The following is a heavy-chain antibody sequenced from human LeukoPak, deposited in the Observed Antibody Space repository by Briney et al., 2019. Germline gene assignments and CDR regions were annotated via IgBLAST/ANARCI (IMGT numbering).Heavy chain of an antibody. CDR1: GFTFSSYG. J-gene: IGHJ6*02. D-gene: IGHD3-10*01. CDR2: ISSSSSYI. Sequence: PGRSLRLSCAASGFTFSSYGMHWVRQAPGKGLEWVSSISSSSSYIYYADSVKGRFTISRDNAKNSLYLQMNSLRAEDTAVYYCARDSRRAPGWFGELSLDGYYYGMDVWGQGTTVTVSS. V-gene: IGHV3-21*01. CDR3: ARDSRRAPGWFGELSLDGYYYGMDV.